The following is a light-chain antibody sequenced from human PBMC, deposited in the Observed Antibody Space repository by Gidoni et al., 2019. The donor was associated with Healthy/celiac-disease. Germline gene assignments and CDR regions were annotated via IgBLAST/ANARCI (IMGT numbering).Light chain of an antibody. J-gene: IGKJ1*01. Sequence: DIQMTQSPSTLSASVGDRVTITGRASQSISSWLAWYQQKPGKAPKLLIYKASSLESGVTSRFSGSGSGTEFTRTISSLQPDDFATYYCQQYNSYPSTFGQGTKVEIK. V-gene: IGKV1-5*03. CDR2: KAS. CDR1: QSISSW. CDR3: QQYNSYPST.